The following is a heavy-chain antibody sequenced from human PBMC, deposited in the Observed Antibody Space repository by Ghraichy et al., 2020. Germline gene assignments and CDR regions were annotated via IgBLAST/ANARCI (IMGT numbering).Heavy chain of an antibody. D-gene: IGHD5-24*01. J-gene: IGHJ4*02. CDR1: GGSITSSSYY. CDR2: IYYSGST. CDR3: ARQRDGYNPDY. Sequence: GSLRLSCTVSGGSITSSSYYWGWIRQPPGKGLEWIGSIYYSGSTYYNPSLKSRVTISVDTSKNQFSLKLSSVTAADTAVYYCARQRDGYNPDYWGQGTLVTVSS. V-gene: IGHV4-39*01.